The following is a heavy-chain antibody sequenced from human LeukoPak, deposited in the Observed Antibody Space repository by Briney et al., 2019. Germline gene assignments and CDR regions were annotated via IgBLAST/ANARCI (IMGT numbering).Heavy chain of an antibody. CDR1: GGSISSYY. V-gene: IGHV4-59*01. D-gene: IGHD3-10*01. CDR3: ARGRLGGSGSYYNVLDY. CDR2: ISYSGST. J-gene: IGHJ4*02. Sequence: SETLSLTCTVSGGSISSYYWSWIRQPPGKGLEWTGYISYSGSTNYNPSLKSRVTISVDTSRNQFSLKLSSGTAADTAVYYCARGRLGGSGSYYNVLDYWGQGTLVTVSS.